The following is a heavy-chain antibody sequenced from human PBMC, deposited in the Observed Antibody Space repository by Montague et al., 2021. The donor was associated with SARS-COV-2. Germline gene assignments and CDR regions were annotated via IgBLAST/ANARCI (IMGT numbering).Heavy chain of an antibody. J-gene: IGHJ4*02. Sequence: SETLSLTCTVSGGSISSSGYYWSWIRQPPGKGLEWIGCIYYSGSTYYNPSLKSRVTISVDTSKNQFSLKLSSVTAADTAVYYCARVGYGVYAYNRLFDHWGRGTLVTVSS. V-gene: IGHV4-39*07. CDR2: IYYSGST. CDR3: ARVGYGVYAYNRLFDH. D-gene: IGHD2-8*01. CDR1: GGSISSSGYY.